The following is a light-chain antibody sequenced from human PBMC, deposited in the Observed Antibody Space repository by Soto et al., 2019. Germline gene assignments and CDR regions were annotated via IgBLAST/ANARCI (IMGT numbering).Light chain of an antibody. CDR3: QQYDSPPWT. CDR2: GAS. J-gene: IGKJ1*01. V-gene: IGKV3-20*01. Sequence: EIVLTQSPGTLSLSPGETATLSCRASQSVTDNYVASYKQNPGQAPRLLIHGASNRATVLPDRFSGSGSGTDFTLTISRLEPEDFAMYYCQQYDSPPWTFGQGTNVEIK. CDR1: QSVTDNY.